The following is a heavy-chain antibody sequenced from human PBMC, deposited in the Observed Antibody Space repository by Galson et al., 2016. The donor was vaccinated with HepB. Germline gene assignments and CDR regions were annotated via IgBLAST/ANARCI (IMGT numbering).Heavy chain of an antibody. Sequence: TLSLTCSVFGGSVASGGYFWTWIRQHPGKGLEWVGHVYYSGSTYYNPSLKSRVDILVDTPKNQFSLRLSSVTATDTALYYCATQRKTSGDFDPWGQGILVTVSS. D-gene: IGHD2/OR15-2a*01. CDR3: ATQRKTSGDFDP. V-gene: IGHV4-31*03. J-gene: IGHJ5*02. CDR1: GGSVASGGYF. CDR2: VYYSGST.